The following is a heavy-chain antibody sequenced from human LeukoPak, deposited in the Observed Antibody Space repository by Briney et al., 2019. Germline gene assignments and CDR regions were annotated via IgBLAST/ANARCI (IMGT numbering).Heavy chain of an antibody. CDR3: ARNYIVVVPAAMYYYYGMDV. CDR2: ISSSGSTI. V-gene: IGHV3-48*03. CDR1: GFTFSSYE. D-gene: IGHD2-2*01. J-gene: IGHJ6*02. Sequence: GGSLRLSCAASGFTFSSYEMNWVRQAPGEGLERVSYISSSGSTIYYADSVKGRFTISRDNAKNSLYLQMNSLRAEDTAVYYCARNYIVVVPAAMYYYYGMDVWGQGTTVTVSS.